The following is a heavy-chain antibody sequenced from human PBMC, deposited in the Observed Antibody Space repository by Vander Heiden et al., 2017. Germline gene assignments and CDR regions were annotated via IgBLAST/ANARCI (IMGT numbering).Heavy chain of an antibody. CDR2: TTYAGSNK. J-gene: IGHJ4*02. D-gene: IGHD2-2*01. V-gene: IGHV3-30*01. CDR3: ARDEDYAYYFDY. CDR1: GFTFSSSA. Sequence: QVQLVESGGGVVQPGRSLRLSCAASGFTFSSSAMHWVRQAPGKGLEWVAVTTYAGSNKYYADSVTGRFTISRDNSKNTLYLQMNSLRVEDTAVYYCARDEDYAYYFDYWGQGTLVTVSS.